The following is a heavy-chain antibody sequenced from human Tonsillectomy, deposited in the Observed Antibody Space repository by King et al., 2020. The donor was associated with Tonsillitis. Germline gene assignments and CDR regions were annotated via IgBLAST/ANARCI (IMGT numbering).Heavy chain of an antibody. CDR3: ASHYQWSSVDY. CDR1: GGSISRSSYF. J-gene: IGHJ4*02. Sequence: LQLQESGPGLVKPSETLSLTCTVSGGSISRSSYFWGWIRQPPGKGLEWIGSIYYSGSTYYNPSLKSRVTISVDTSKNQFSLKLSSVTAADTAVYYCASHYQWSSVDYWGQGTLVTVSS. D-gene: IGHD2-15*01. CDR2: IYYSGST. V-gene: IGHV4-39*01.